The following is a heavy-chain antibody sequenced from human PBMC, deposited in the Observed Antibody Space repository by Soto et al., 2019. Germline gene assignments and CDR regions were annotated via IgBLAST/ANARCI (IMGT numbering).Heavy chain of an antibody. CDR1: GFTFSTYA. Sequence: GSLRLSCAASGFTFSTYAMSWARQAPGKGLEWVSGVSGSGSSTYYADSVKGRFTVSRDNSKNTLYLQMNSLRAEDTALYYCAKGLTGTTLFDFWGQGTLVTVSS. CDR3: AKGLTGTTLFDF. J-gene: IGHJ4*02. V-gene: IGHV3-23*01. CDR2: VSGSGSST. D-gene: IGHD1-20*01.